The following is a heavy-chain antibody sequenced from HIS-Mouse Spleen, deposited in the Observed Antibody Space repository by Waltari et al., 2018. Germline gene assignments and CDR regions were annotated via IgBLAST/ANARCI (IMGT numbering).Heavy chain of an antibody. Sequence: QVQLVQSGAEVKKPGASVKVSCKASGYTFTGYYMHWLRQAPGQGLAWMGWINPNSGGTNYAQKFQGRVTMTRDTSISTAYMELSRLRSDDTAVYYCAREPLRDGYNSYYYYGMDVWGQGTTVTVSS. D-gene: IGHD5-12*01. J-gene: IGHJ6*02. CDR3: AREPLRDGYNSYYYYGMDV. CDR2: INPNSGGT. CDR1: GYTFTGYY. V-gene: IGHV1-2*02.